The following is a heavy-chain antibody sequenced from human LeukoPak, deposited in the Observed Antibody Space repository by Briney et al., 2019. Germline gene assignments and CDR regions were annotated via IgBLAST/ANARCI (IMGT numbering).Heavy chain of an antibody. V-gene: IGHV3-21*01. D-gene: IGHD4-11*01. CDR2: ISSSSSYI. Sequence: GGSLRLSCAASGFTFSSYSMNWVRQAPGKGLEWVSSISSSSSYIYYADSVKGRFTISRDNAKNSLYLQMSSLRAEDTAVYYCARDNDYRNYFDYWGQGTLVTVSS. CDR1: GFTFSSYS. J-gene: IGHJ4*02. CDR3: ARDNDYRNYFDY.